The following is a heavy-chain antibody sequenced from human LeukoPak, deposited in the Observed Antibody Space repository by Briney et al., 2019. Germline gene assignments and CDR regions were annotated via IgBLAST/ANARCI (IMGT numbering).Heavy chain of an antibody. D-gene: IGHD2-21*01. Sequence: GGSLRLSCAASGFTVRTHSMSWVRQAPGKGLEWVSVIYGGGSTYYADSVNGRFTISRDSSKNTLFLKMNSVRAEDTALYYCASAREYCGGAECYEYFQHWGQGTLVTVSS. V-gene: IGHV3-53*01. CDR1: GFTVRTHS. J-gene: IGHJ1*01. CDR3: ASAREYCGGAECYEYFQH. CDR2: IYGGGST.